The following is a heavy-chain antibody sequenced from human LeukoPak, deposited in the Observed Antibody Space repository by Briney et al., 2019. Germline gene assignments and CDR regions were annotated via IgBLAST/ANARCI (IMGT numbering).Heavy chain of an antibody. CDR3: ARDRGDTMVRGVDYYYYYMDV. V-gene: IGHV1-69*06. D-gene: IGHD3-10*01. CDR2: IIPIFGTA. CDR1: GGTFSSYA. J-gene: IGHJ6*03. Sequence: ASVNVSCKASGGTFSSYAISWVRQPPGQGLEWMGGIIPIFGTANYAQKFQGRVTITADKSTSTAYMELSSLRSEDTAVYYCARDRGDTMVRGVDYYYYYMDVWGKGTTVTVSS.